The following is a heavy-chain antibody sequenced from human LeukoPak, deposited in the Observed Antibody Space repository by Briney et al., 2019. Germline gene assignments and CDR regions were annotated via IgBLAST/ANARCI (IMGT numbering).Heavy chain of an antibody. D-gene: IGHD4-17*01. Sequence: GGSLRLSCVASVFTFSNDNMNWVRQAPGKGLEWISHISSSGSTIYYADSVKGRFTIFRDNGKNSLSLQMNSLRAEDTAVYYCARAMILYGDYFDYWGQGTLVTVSS. V-gene: IGHV3-48*01. CDR1: VFTFSNDN. CDR2: ISSSGSTI. CDR3: ARAMILYGDYFDY. J-gene: IGHJ4*02.